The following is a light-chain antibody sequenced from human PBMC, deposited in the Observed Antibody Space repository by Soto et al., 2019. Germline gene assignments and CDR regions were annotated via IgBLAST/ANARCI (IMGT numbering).Light chain of an antibody. CDR3: SSYTSSSTQV. CDR2: DVS. CDR1: TSDVGGYNY. J-gene: IGLJ1*01. V-gene: IGLV2-14*03. Sequence: QSALTQPASVSGPPGQSITISCTGTTSDVGGYNYVSWYQQHPGKAPKVMIFDVSNRPSGVSNRFSGSKSGNTASLTISGLQAEDEADYYCSSYTSSSTQVFGTGTKLTVL.